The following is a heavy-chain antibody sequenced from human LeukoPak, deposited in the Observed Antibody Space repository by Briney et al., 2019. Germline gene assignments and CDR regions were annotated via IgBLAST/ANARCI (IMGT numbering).Heavy chain of an antibody. V-gene: IGHV1-8*01. J-gene: IGHJ5*02. CDR2: MNPNSGNT. Sequence: ASVKVSCKASGYTFTSYDINWVRQATGQGLEWMGWMNPNSGNTGYAQKFRGRVTMTRNTSISTAYMELSSLRSEDTAVYYCARGVRTAGGWFDPWGQGTLVTVSS. CDR1: GYTFTSYD. CDR3: ARGVRTAGGWFDP. D-gene: IGHD5-18*01.